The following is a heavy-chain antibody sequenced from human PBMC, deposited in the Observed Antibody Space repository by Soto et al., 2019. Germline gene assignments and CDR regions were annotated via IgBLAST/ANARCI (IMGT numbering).Heavy chain of an antibody. V-gene: IGHV3-30*18. CDR1: GFSFSNYG. CDR3: SKDRRGGRAVLDS. CDR2: ISYDGSSK. D-gene: IGHD2-8*01. Sequence: PGGFLRLSCAASGFSFSNYGMHWVRQAPGKGLEWVAVISYDGSSKYHADSVKGRFTISRDNSKNTLHLQMNSLRAEDTAVYYCSKDRRGGRAVLDSWGQGTPGTVSS. J-gene: IGHJ4*02.